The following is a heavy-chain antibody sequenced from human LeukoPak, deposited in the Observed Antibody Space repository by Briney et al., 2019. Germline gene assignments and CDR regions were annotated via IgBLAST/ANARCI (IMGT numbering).Heavy chain of an antibody. V-gene: IGHV1-46*01. Sequence: ASVKVSCKASGYTFTSYYMHWVRQAPGQGLEWMGIINPSGGSTSYAQKFQGRVTMTRDTSTSTVYMELSSLRSEDTAVYYCARAVVVVTLETNDYFDYWGQGTPVTVSS. D-gene: IGHD2-21*02. CDR1: GYTFTSYY. J-gene: IGHJ4*02. CDR2: INPSGGST. CDR3: ARAVVVVTLETNDYFDY.